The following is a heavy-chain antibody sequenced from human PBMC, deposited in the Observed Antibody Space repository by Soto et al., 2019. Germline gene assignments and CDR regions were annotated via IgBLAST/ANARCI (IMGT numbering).Heavy chain of an antibody. Sequence: LRLSCAASGFTVSSNYMSWVRQAPGKGLEWVSVIYSGGSTYYADFVKGRFTISRDNSKNTLYLQMNSLRAEDTAVYYCARAELAYCGGDCYPNGMDVWGQGTTVTVS. V-gene: IGHV3-53*01. D-gene: IGHD2-21*02. J-gene: IGHJ6*02. CDR3: ARAELAYCGGDCYPNGMDV. CDR1: GFTVSSNY. CDR2: IYSGGST.